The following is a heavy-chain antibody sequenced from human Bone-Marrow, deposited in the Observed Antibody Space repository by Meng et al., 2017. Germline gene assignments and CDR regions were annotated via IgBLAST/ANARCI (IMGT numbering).Heavy chain of an antibody. V-gene: IGHV3-23*01. CDR1: GFTFSNYA. CDR2: VSATGVST. J-gene: IGHJ4*02. CDR3: AKDRASGSYSYYFDY. Sequence: GESLKISCAASGFTFSNYAVSWVRQAPGKGLEWVSSVSATGVSTYYADSVKGRFTVSRDNSKNMLYLQVNTLRAEDTAIYYCAKDRASGSYSYYFDYWGQGTPVTVSS. D-gene: IGHD1-26*01.